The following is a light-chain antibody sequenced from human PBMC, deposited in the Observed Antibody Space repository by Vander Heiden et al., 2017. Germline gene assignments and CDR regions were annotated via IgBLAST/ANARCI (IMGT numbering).Light chain of an antibody. CDR2: DDS. CDR1: NIGSKS. V-gene: IGLV3-21*02. CDR3: QVSENRRDQQSGV. Sequence: TGRITCGGNNIGSKSVHWYQQKPGQAPVLVVYDDSDRPSGIPERFSGYNAGNAALLTRSRAEAGEEAAYYCQVSENRRDQQSGVFGGGTKLTVL. J-gene: IGLJ3*02.